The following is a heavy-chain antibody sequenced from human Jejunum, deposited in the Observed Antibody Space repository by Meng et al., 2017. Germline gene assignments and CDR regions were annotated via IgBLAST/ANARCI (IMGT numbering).Heavy chain of an antibody. Sequence: GGSLGLSCAASGFSLSDSAMHWVRQASGKGLEWVGRIRTKPNNYATVYAASVTGRFTISRDDSKNMAYLQMGSLKTEDTDVYYCTRAHCGGDCHDSWGQGTLVTVSS. D-gene: IGHD2-21*02. CDR3: TRAHCGGDCHDS. CDR2: IRTKPNNYAT. V-gene: IGHV3-73*01. CDR1: GFSLSDSA. J-gene: IGHJ4*02.